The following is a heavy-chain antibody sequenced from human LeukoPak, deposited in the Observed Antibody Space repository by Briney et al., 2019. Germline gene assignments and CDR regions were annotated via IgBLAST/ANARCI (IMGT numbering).Heavy chain of an antibody. Sequence: ASVKVSCKSSEYTFSVYYIDWVRQGPGQGLEWMGWINLNNGGTTYAKKFHGRVTMTRATSISTAYIDLSRLRGHDTAVYYCARDDNASLDNWFAPWGQGTPVTVSS. D-gene: IGHD1-14*01. V-gene: IGHV1-2*02. CDR2: INLNNGGT. J-gene: IGHJ5*02. CDR1: EYTFSVYY. CDR3: ARDDNASLDNWFAP.